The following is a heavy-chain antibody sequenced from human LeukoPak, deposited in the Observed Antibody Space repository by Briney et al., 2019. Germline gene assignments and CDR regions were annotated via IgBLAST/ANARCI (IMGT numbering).Heavy chain of an antibody. CDR3: ASPYFYHSRIDR. J-gene: IGHJ5*02. CDR1: GGSISSGDYY. V-gene: IGHV4-30-4*01. D-gene: IGHD3-22*01. Sequence: SQTLSLTCTVSGGSISSGDYYWSWIRQPPGKGLEWIAYMYYSGSTYYNPSLKSRVTMSSDTSKNQLSLKLSSVTAADAAVYYCASPYFYHSRIDRWGQGIQDTVCS. CDR2: MYYSGST.